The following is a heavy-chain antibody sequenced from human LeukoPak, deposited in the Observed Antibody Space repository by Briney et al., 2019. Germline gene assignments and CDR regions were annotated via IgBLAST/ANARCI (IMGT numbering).Heavy chain of an antibody. CDR3: ARRRTQIDYYDRSGYYASDI. CDR2: INHSGST. Sequence: PSETLSLTCAVYGGSFSGYYWSWIRQPPGKGLEWIGEINHSGSTNYNPSLKSRVTISVDTSKNQFSLKLSSVTAADTAVYYCARRRTQIDYYDRSGYYASDIWGQGTMVTVSS. D-gene: IGHD3-22*01. V-gene: IGHV4-34*01. CDR1: GGSFSGYY. J-gene: IGHJ3*02.